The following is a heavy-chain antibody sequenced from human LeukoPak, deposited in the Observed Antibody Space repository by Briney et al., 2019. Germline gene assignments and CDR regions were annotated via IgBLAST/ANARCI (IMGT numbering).Heavy chain of an antibody. CDR1: GFTFSSYW. V-gene: IGHV3-7*04. Sequence: GGSLRLSCAASGFTFSSYWMSWVRQAPGKGLEWVANIKQDGSEKYYVDSVKGRFTISRDNAKNSLYLQMNSLRAEDTAVYYCARGLRYNWNDGSYYFDYWGQGTLVTVSS. D-gene: IGHD1-20*01. CDR2: IKQDGSEK. J-gene: IGHJ4*02. CDR3: ARGLRYNWNDGSYYFDY.